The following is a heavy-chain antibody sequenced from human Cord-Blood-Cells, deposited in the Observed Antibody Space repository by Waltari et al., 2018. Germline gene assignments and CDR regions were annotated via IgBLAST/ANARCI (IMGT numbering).Heavy chain of an antibody. CDR3: ARGDGDLDY. D-gene: IGHD7-27*01. J-gene: IGHJ4*02. CDR2: ISYDGSNK. Sequence: QVQLVESGGGVVQPGRSLRLSCAASGFTFSSSAIHWVRQAPGKGLEWVAVISYDGSNKYYADSVKGRFTISRDNSKNTLYLQMNSLRAEDTAVYYCARGDGDLDYWGQGTLVTVSS. CDR1: GFTFSSSA. V-gene: IGHV3-30*04.